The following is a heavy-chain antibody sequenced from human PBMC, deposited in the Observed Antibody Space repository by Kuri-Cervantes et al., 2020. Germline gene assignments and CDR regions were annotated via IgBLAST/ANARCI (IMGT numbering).Heavy chain of an antibody. J-gene: IGHJ3*01. CDR3: ARPYCSSTSCYTRDALDF. CDR1: GYSFNRYW. V-gene: IGHV5-51*01. Sequence: GESLKISCKASGYSFNRYWIAWVRQMPGKGLEWMGIIYPGDSDTRYRRALQGQVTISAEKSISTAYLQWSSLKASDTAMYYCARPYCSSTSCYTRDALDFWGQGTMVTVSS. CDR2: IYPGDSDT. D-gene: IGHD2-2*02.